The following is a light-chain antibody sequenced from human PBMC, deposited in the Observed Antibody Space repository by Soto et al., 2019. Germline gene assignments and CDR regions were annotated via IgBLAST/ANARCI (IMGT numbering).Light chain of an antibody. Sequence: NFMLTQPHSVSESPGKTVTISCTGSSGSIASNYVQWYQQRPGSAPTTVIYEDNQRPSGVPDRFSGSIDSSSNSASLTISRLKTEEEAEYYCQSYDTNNVIFGGGTKLTVL. V-gene: IGLV6-57*02. J-gene: IGLJ2*01. CDR1: SGSIASNY. CDR2: EDN. CDR3: QSYDTNNVI.